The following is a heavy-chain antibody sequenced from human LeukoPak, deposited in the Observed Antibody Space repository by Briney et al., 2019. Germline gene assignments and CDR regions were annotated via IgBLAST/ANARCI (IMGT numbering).Heavy chain of an antibody. CDR3: AREGPEDNVYLDH. V-gene: IGHV4-59*01. J-gene: IGHJ4*02. Sequence: SETLSLTSALSGGSISSYYWCCIRQPPGKGLEWIGYINYSGSTNYNPSLKSRVTMSVDTSKNQFSLKLSSVTAADMAMYYCAREGPEDNVYLDHWGQGSLVTVSS. D-gene: IGHD3-9*01. CDR2: INYSGST. CDR1: GGSISSYY.